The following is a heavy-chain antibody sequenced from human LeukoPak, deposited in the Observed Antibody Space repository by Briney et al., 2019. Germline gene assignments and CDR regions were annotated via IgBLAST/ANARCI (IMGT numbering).Heavy chain of an antibody. Sequence: GGSLRLSCAASGFTFSSYGMHWVRQAPGKGLEWVAVIWYDGSNKYYADSVKGRFTISRDNSKSTLYLQMNSLRAEDTAVYYCARDQDTAMVLAYYGMDVWGQGTTVTVSS. D-gene: IGHD5-18*01. CDR1: GFTFSSYG. CDR2: IWYDGSNK. V-gene: IGHV3-33*01. J-gene: IGHJ6*02. CDR3: ARDQDTAMVLAYYGMDV.